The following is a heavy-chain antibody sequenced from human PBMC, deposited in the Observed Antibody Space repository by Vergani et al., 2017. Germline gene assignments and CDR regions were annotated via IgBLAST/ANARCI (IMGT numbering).Heavy chain of an antibody. CDR2: IYPADSDT. V-gene: IGHV5-51*03. Sequence: EVELVQSGPEMRKPGESLKISCKGSEYSFGNYWIGWVRQMPGKGLEWMGKIYPADSDTRYSPSFQGQITISADKSISTAFLQWDSLKASDTALYYCARRTTYTDSWGQGTLVTVSS. CDR1: EYSFGNYW. CDR3: ARRTTYTDS. J-gene: IGHJ4*02. D-gene: IGHD1-1*01.